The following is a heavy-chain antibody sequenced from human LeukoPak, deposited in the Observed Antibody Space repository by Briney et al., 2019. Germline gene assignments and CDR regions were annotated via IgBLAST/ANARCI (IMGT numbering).Heavy chain of an antibody. D-gene: IGHD4-23*01. Sequence: GRSLRPSCAASGFTLTYYAMHWVRQAPGKGLEWVAVTSYDGNKKYYADSVKGRLTISRDSSKNTLYLQMSSLRAEDTAVYYCARSSYDYGGIEGPFDYWGQGTLVTVSS. CDR3: ARSSYDYGGIEGPFDY. V-gene: IGHV3-30*15. CDR2: TSYDGNKK. J-gene: IGHJ4*02. CDR1: GFTLTYYA.